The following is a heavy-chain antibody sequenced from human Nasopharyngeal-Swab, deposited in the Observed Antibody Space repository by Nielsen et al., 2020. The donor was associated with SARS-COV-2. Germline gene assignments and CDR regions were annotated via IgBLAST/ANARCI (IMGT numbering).Heavy chain of an antibody. CDR2: ISSSGSTI. CDR1: GFTFSSYE. CDR3: ARGGRYDYVWGSYRLDY. V-gene: IGHV3-48*03. D-gene: IGHD3-16*02. J-gene: IGHJ4*02. Sequence: GESLKISCAASGFTFSSYEMNWVRQAPGKGLEWASYISSSGSTIYYADSVKGRFTISRDNAKNSLYLQMNSLRAEDTAVYYCARGGRYDYVWGSYRLDYWGQGTLVTVSS.